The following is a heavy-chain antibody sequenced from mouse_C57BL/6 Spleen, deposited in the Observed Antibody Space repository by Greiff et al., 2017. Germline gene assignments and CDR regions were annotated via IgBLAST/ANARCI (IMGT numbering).Heavy chain of an antibody. D-gene: IGHD2-4*01. V-gene: IGHV1-50*01. J-gene: IGHJ4*01. CDR2: IDPSDSYT. CDR3: ARAENYDYDGYAMDD. Sequence: QVQLQQSGAELVKPGASVKLSCKASGYTFTSYWMQWVKQRPGQGLEWIGEIDPSDSYTNYNQKFKGKATLTVDTSSSTAYMQLSSLTSEDSAVYYCARAENYDYDGYAMDDWGQGTSVTVSS. CDR1: GYTFTSYW.